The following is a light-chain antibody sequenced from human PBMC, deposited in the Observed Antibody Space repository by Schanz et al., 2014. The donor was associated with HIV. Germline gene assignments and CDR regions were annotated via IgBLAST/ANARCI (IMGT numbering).Light chain of an antibody. Sequence: EIVLTQSPGTLSLSPGERATLSCRASQSVSSSYLAWYQQKPGQAPRLLIYGASTRVTGIPARFSGSGSGTDFTLTISRLEPEDFAVYYCQQRDNWPLTFGGGTKVEIK. J-gene: IGKJ4*01. CDR2: GAS. CDR3: QQRDNWPLT. V-gene: IGKV3D-20*02. CDR1: QSVSSSY.